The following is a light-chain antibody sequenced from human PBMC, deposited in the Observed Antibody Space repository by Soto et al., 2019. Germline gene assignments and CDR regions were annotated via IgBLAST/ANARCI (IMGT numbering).Light chain of an antibody. J-gene: IGLJ1*01. CDR3: QSYDSSLSGYV. CDR2: ANI. V-gene: IGLV1-40*03. CDR1: SNIGAGYD. Sequence: SNIGAGYDVHWYQQLPGTAPKLLIFANIIRPSGVPDRFSGSKSGASASLAITGLRAEDEADYYCQSYDSSLSGYVFGTGTKVTVL.